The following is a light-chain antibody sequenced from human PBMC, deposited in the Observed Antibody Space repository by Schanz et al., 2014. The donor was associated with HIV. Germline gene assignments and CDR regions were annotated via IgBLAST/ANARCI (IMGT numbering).Light chain of an antibody. V-gene: IGLV2-14*03. CDR3: SSYTSGSTKWV. CDR1: SSDVGGYNY. Sequence: QSALTQPASVSGSPGQSITISCTGTSSDVGGYNYVSWYQQHPGKAPKLIIYDVDNRPSGVSSRFSASKSGNTASLTISGLQAEDEADYYCSSYTSGSTKWVFGGGTKLTVL. CDR2: DVD. J-gene: IGLJ3*02.